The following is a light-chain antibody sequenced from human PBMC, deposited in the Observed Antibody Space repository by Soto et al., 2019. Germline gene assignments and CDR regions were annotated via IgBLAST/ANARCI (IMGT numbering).Light chain of an antibody. CDR3: SSYTSTSTLHYV. CDR1: SSDIGDYKY. V-gene: IGLV2-14*01. Sequence: QSALTQPASVSGSPGQSITISCTGTSSDIGDYKYVSWYQQHPGKAPKLMIYEVTNRPSGVSYRFSGSKSGNTASLTISGLQAEDEADYFCSSYTSTSTLHYVFGTGTKLTVL. J-gene: IGLJ1*01. CDR2: EVT.